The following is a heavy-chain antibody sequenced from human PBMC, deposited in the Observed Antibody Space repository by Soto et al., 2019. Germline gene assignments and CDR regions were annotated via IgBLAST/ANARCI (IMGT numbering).Heavy chain of an antibody. CDR2: TSYDGSNT. CDR1: GFIFRSYV. Sequence: QVQLVESGGGVVQPGTSLRLSCVGSGFIFRSYVIHWVRQAPGKGLEWVALTSYDGSNTYYDDSVKGRFTISRDNSRNTVDLQMDSLSLEDTALYYCARWGTTEGLDVWGQGTLVSVSS. D-gene: IGHD7-27*01. V-gene: IGHV3-30*19. J-gene: IGHJ4*02. CDR3: ARWGTTEGLDV.